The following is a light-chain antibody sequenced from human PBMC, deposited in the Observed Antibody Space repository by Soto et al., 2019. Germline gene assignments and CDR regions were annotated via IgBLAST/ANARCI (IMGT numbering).Light chain of an antibody. V-gene: IGKV3-15*01. J-gene: IGKJ5*01. CDR1: QSVSSN. CDR3: QQYHHWPPIT. Sequence: EIGLTQSPGTLSLSPGERATLSCMASQSVSSNLAWYQQKPGQAPRLLIYGASTRATDIPARFSGSGSGTEFTLTISSLQSEDFAVYYCQQYHHWPPITFAQGTRLEIK. CDR2: GAS.